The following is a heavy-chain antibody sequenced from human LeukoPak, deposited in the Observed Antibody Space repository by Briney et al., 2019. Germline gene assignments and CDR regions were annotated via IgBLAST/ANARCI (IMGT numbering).Heavy chain of an antibody. Sequence: GGSLRLSCAASGFTVSSLAMHWVRQAPGKGLEWVSGISGSGDNTLYADSVKGRFTISRDNSKNTLYLEMNSLRAEDTAIYYCAKMKGHPLPKYYMDVWGQGTTVTVSS. CDR1: GFTVSSLA. CDR3: AKMKGHPLPKYYMDV. D-gene: IGHD1-26*01. J-gene: IGHJ6*01. V-gene: IGHV3-23*01. CDR2: ISGSGDNT.